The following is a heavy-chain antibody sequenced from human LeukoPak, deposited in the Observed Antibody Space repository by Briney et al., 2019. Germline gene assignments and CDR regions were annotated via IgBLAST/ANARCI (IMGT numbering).Heavy chain of an antibody. CDR1: GGSISSSNW. D-gene: IGHD3-3*01. J-gene: IGHJ5*02. Sequence: SGTLSLTCAVSGGSISSSNWWSWVRQPPVKGLEWIGEIYHSGSTNYNPSLKSRVTISVDKSKNQFSLKLSSVTAADTAVYYCAREGGSITIFGVVSWFDPWGQGTLVTVSS. V-gene: IGHV4-4*02. CDR2: IYHSGST. CDR3: AREGGSITIFGVVSWFDP.